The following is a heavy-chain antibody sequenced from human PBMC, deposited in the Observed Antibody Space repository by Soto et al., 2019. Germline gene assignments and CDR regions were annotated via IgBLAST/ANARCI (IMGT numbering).Heavy chain of an antibody. J-gene: IGHJ4*02. D-gene: IGHD1-26*01. V-gene: IGHV3-11*05. CDR3: ARTLRFAVGATNFDY. Sequence: QVPLVESGGGLVKPGGSLRLSCAASGFTFSDYYMSWIRQAPGKGLEWVSYISSSSSYTNYADSVKGRFTISRDNAKNSLYLQMNSLRAEDTAVYYCARTLRFAVGATNFDYWGQGTLVTVSS. CDR2: ISSSSSYT. CDR1: GFTFSDYY.